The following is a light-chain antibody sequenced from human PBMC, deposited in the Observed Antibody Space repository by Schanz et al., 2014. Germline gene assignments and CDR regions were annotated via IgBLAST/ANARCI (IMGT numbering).Light chain of an antibody. CDR2: GAS. Sequence: EIVMTQSPATLSVSPGERATLSCRASQSVNSNLAWYQQKPGLPPRLLIYGASTRATDIPARFTGSGAGTEFTLTISSLQSEDFAVYYCQQRSNWPLTFGGGTKVGIK. CDR3: QQRSNWPLT. J-gene: IGKJ4*01. CDR1: QSVNSN. V-gene: IGKV3-15*01.